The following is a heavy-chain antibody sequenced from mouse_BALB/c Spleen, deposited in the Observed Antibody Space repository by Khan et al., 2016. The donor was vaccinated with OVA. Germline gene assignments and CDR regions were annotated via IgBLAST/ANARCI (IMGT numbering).Heavy chain of an antibody. CDR1: GYSITSDYA. CDR2: ISYSGST. CDR3: ARWFTY. V-gene: IGHV3-2*02. J-gene: IGHJ3*01. Sequence: EVQLQESGPGLVKPSQSLSLTCTVTGYSITSDYAWNWIRQFPGNKLEWMGYISYSGSTTYKPSLKSRISITRDTSKNQFCLQLNSVPTEDTATYYCARWFTYWGQGTLVTVSA.